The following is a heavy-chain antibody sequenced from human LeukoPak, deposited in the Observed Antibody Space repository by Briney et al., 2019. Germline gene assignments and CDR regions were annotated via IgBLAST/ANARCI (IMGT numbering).Heavy chain of an antibody. J-gene: IGHJ4*02. CDR2: ISSSGSTI. CDR3: ARDRLRGYGGVDY. CDR1: GFTFSDYY. Sequence: GGSLRLSXAASGFTFSDYYMSRIRQAPGKGLEWVSYISSSGSTIYYADSVKGRFTISRDNAKNSLYLQMNSLRAEDTAVYYCARDRLRGYGGVDYWGQGTLVTVSS. D-gene: IGHD1-26*01. V-gene: IGHV3-11*04.